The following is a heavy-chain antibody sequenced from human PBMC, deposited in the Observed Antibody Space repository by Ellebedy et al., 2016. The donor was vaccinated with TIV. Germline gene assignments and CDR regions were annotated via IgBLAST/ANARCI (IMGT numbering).Heavy chain of an antibody. Sequence: GESLKISCAASGFTFSDYTMNWVRQAPGKGLEWVSSISSTSSYIYYADSVKGRFTISRDNAKTSLYLQMNSLRVEDMAVYYCARGDSNSGDYWGQGTLVTVSS. CDR1: GFTFSDYT. V-gene: IGHV3-21*01. CDR3: ARGDSNSGDY. CDR2: ISSTSSYI. D-gene: IGHD6-6*01. J-gene: IGHJ4*02.